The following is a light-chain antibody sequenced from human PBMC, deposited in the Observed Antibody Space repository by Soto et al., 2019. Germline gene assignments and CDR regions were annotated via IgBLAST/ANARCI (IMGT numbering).Light chain of an antibody. Sequence: ALTQXASVSGSPGQSITISCTGTNSDVGGYNYVSWYQQHPGKAPELMIYEVSHRPSGVSNRFSGSKSDNTASLTISGPQAEDEADYYCSSYTSISTLYVFGTGTKVTVL. CDR3: SSYTSISTLYV. CDR2: EVS. J-gene: IGLJ1*01. V-gene: IGLV2-14*01. CDR1: NSDVGGYNY.